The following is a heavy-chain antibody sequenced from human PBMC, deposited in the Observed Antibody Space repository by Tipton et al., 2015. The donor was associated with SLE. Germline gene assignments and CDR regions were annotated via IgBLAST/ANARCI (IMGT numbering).Heavy chain of an antibody. CDR2: IYYSGST. V-gene: IGHV4-30-4*08. Sequence: TLSLTCTVSGGSISSGDYYWSWIRQPPGKGLEWIGDIYYSGSTYYNPSLKSRVTISVDTSKNQFSLKLSSVTAADTAVYYCESLRFGELGYWGQGTLVTVSS. D-gene: IGHD3-10*01. CDR1: GGSISSGDYY. CDR3: ESLRFGELGY. J-gene: IGHJ4*02.